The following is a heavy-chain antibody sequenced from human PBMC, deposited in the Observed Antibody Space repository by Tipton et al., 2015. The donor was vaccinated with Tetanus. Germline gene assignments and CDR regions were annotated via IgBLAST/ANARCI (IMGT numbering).Heavy chain of an antibody. D-gene: IGHD1-14*01. J-gene: IGHJ4*02. Sequence: TLSLTCTVSGGSISSYYWSWIRQPPGKGLEWIGYIYYSGSTNYNPSLKSRVTISVDTSKNQFSLKLSSATAADTAVYYCAKGRKYFDHWGQGTLVTVSS. CDR3: AKGRKYFDH. CDR1: GGSISSYY. CDR2: IYYSGST. V-gene: IGHV4-59*01.